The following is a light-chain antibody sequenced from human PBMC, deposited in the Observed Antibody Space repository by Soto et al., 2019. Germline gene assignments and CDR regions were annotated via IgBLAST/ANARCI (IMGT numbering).Light chain of an antibody. J-gene: IGKJ3*01. Sequence: DIQMTQSPSSLSASVGDRVTITCRASQIISNYLNWYQQKPGKAPKLLIYAASSLQSGVPSRFSGSVSGTDFTLTISSLQPEDFATYSCQQSYTTLFTFGPGTNVDIK. CDR3: QQSYTTLFT. CDR1: QIISNY. CDR2: AAS. V-gene: IGKV1-39*01.